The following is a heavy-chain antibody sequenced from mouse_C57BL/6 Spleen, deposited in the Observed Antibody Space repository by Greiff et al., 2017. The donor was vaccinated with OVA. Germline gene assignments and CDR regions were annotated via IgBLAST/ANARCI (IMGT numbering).Heavy chain of an antibody. Sequence: QVQLKESGPELVKPGASVKISCKASGYAFSSSWMNWVKQRPGKGLEWIGRIYPGDGDTNYNGKFKGKATLTADKSSSTAYMQLSSLTSEDSAVYFCAKEDDGGYYGDYAMDYWGQGTSVTVSS. D-gene: IGHD1-1*01. CDR2: IYPGDGDT. CDR1: GYAFSSSW. V-gene: IGHV1-82*01. J-gene: IGHJ4*01. CDR3: AKEDDGGYYGDYAMDY.